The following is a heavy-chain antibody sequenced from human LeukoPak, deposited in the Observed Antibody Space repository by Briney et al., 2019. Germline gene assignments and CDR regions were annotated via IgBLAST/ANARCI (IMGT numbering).Heavy chain of an antibody. Sequence: SETLSLTCTVSGYPIRNGYFWSWVRQPPGKGLEWIGSIYHGGNTFFNPSLKSRVTISIDKSNNQFSVDLTSVTAADTAVYYCARDDCSGRNCYAGRYVDVWGRGTLVTVSS. CDR2: IYHGGNT. D-gene: IGHD2-15*01. V-gene: IGHV4-38-2*02. J-gene: IGHJ2*01. CDR3: ARDDCSGRNCYAGRYVDV. CDR1: GYPIRNGYF.